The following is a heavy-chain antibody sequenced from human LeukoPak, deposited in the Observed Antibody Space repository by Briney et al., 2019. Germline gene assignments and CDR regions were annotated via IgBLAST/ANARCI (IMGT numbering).Heavy chain of an antibody. J-gene: IGHJ4*02. D-gene: IGHD3-22*01. V-gene: IGHV3-30-3*01. CDR3: AGGWGYWDYFDY. CDR2: TSYDESNK. Sequence: GGSLRLSCAASGFTFSSYAMHWVRQAPGKGLEWVAVTSYDESNKYYADSVKGRFTISRDNSKNTLYLQMNSLRAEDTAVYYCAGGWGYWDYFDYWGQGTLVTVST. CDR1: GFTFSSYA.